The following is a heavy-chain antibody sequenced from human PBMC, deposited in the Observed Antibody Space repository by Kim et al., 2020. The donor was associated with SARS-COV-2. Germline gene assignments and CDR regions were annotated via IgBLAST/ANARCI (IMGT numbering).Heavy chain of an antibody. CDR3: ARYGFGELFFDY. V-gene: IGHV1-18*01. J-gene: IGHJ4*02. Sequence: NNAQKFQGRVTMTTDTATRTAYMELRGLRSDDTAVYYCARYGFGELFFDYWGQGTLVTVSS. D-gene: IGHD3-10*01.